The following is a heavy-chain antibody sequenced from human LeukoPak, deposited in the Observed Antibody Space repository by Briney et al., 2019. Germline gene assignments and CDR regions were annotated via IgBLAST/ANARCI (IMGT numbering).Heavy chain of an antibody. CDR1: GGTFSSYA. V-gene: IGHV1-69*13. D-gene: IGHD1-26*01. CDR2: IIPIFGTA. CDR3: ATHRYSGSYYVY. Sequence: SVKVSCKASGGTFSSYAISWVRQAPGQGLEWMGGIIPIFGTANYAQKFQGRVTITADESTSTAYMELSSLRSEDTAVYYCATHRYSGSYYVYWGQGTLVTVSS. J-gene: IGHJ4*02.